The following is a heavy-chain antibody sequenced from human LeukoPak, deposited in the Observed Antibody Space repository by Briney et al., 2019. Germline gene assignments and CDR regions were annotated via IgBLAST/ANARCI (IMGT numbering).Heavy chain of an antibody. J-gene: IGHJ4*02. V-gene: IGHV3-30-3*01. D-gene: IGHD2-15*01. CDR2: ISYDGNNQ. CDR3: ARVGSRYCSGANCYDGF. CDR1: GFAFSSLA. Sequence: GTSLRLSCAVSGFAFSSLAMHWVRQAPGKGLEWVAFISYDGNNQYYADSVKGRFTISRNNSKNTLYLQMNNLRAEDTAIYYCARVGSRYCSGANCYDGFWGQGTLVSVSS.